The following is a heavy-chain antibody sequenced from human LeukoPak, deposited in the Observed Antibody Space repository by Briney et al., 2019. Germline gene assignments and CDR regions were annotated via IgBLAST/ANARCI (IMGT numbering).Heavy chain of an antibody. J-gene: IGHJ3*01. CDR3: ARVPSRGQDAFDL. CDR1: DDSITMYY. V-gene: IGHV4-59*01. Sequence: PSETLSLTCSVSDDSITMYYWAWIRQPPGKGLEWIAYIYNNGRINYNPSLKSRVTISIDTSKNQFSLKLSSVTPADTAMYYCARVPSRGQDAFDLWGQGTMVTVSS. D-gene: IGHD3-10*01. CDR2: IYNNGRI.